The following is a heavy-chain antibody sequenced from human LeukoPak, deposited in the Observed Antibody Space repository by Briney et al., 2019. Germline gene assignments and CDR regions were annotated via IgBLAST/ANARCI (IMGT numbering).Heavy chain of an antibody. CDR2: TWYDGRNK. J-gene: IGHJ4*02. V-gene: IGHV3-33*01. Sequence: GTSLRLSCVASGITFNAIHWVRQAPGKGLEWVALTWYDGRNKYYADSVKGRFTISIDNFKNMVYLHMSSLRADDTAVYYGARELFFSGSCPDYWGQGTLVTVSS. CDR3: ARELFFSGSCPDY. D-gene: IGHD3-10*01. CDR1: GITFNA.